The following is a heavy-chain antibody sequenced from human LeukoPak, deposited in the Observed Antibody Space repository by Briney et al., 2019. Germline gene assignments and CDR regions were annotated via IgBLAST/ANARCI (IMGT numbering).Heavy chain of an antibody. CDR3: ARDEDCSGGSCYPFDY. CDR1: GFTFSSNG. D-gene: IGHD2-15*01. J-gene: IGHJ4*02. Sequence: PGGSLRLSCAASGFTFSSNGMHWIRQAPGKGLEWVAFITYDATDKYYADSVKGRFTISRDNSKNTLYLQMNSLRAEDTAVYYCARDEDCSGGSCYPFDYWGQGTLVTVSS. CDR2: ITYDATDK. V-gene: IGHV3-30*02.